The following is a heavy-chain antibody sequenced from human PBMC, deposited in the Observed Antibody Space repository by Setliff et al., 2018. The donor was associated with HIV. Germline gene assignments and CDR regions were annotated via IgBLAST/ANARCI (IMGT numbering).Heavy chain of an antibody. J-gene: IGHJ6*02. V-gene: IGHV3-33*01. CDR1: GFTFSSYA. D-gene: IGHD4-4*01. CDR2: IWFDGSKK. Sequence: GGSLRLSCAASGFTFSSYAMHWVRQAPGKGLEWVAVIWFDGSKKYYTDSVKGRFTISRDNTKNTLFLQMNSLRAEDTAVYYCARDDSNYRQHGMDVWGQGTTVTVSS. CDR3: ARDDSNYRQHGMDV.